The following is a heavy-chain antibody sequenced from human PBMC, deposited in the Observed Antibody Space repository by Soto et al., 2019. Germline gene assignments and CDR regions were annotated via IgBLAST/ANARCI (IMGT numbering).Heavy chain of an antibody. CDR3: ARSMDVTLTVVDRDEYFDS. CDR2: IHYSGST. V-gene: IGHV4-59*01. Sequence: SETLSLTCTVSGGSISSLHWSWIRQPPGKGLEWIGYIHYSGSTNYNPSLESRVTISVDTSKNQFSLKLSSVTAADTAVYYCARSMDVTLTVVDRDEYFDSWGQGTLITVSS. CDR1: GGSISSLH. J-gene: IGHJ4*02. D-gene: IGHD3-22*01.